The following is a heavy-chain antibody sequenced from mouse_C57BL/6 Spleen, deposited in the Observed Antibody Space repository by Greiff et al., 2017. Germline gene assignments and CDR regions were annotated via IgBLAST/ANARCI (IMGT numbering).Heavy chain of an antibody. Sequence: VQLQQSGPELVKPGASVKISCKASGYSFTGYYMNWVKQSPEKSLEWIGEINPSTGGTTYNQKFKAKATLTVDKSSSTAYMPLKSLTSEDSAVYYCARGVTTVLDYWGQGTTRTVSS. D-gene: IGHD1-1*01. CDR1: GYSFTGYY. J-gene: IGHJ2*01. CDR2: INPSTGGT. CDR3: ARGVTTVLDY. V-gene: IGHV1-42*01.